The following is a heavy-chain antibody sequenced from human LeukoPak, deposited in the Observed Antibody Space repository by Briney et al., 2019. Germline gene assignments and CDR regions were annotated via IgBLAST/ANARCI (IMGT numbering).Heavy chain of an antibody. Sequence: GASVKVSCKASGYTFTGYYMHWVRQAPGQGLEWMGWINPNSGGTNYAQKFQGWVTMTRDTSISTAYMELSRLRSDDTAVYYCARGVAAAGMDHYYGMDVWGKGTTVTVSS. CDR3: ARGVAAAGMDHYYGMDV. V-gene: IGHV1-2*04. D-gene: IGHD6-13*01. J-gene: IGHJ6*04. CDR1: GYTFTGYY. CDR2: INPNSGGT.